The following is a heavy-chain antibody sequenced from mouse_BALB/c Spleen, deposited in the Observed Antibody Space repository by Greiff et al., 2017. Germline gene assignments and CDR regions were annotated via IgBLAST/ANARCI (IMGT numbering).Heavy chain of an antibody. J-gene: IGHJ4*01. V-gene: IGHV5-6*01. CDR2: ISSGGSYT. D-gene: IGHD2-1*01. CDR3: ARQEGWYSRGAMDY. CDR1: GFTFSSYG. Sequence: EVQGVESGGDLVKPGGSLKLSCAASGFTFSSYGMSWVRQTPDKRLEWVATISSGGSYTYYPDSVKGRFTISRDNAKNTRYLQMSSLKSEDTAMYYCARQEGWYSRGAMDYWGQGTSVTVSS.